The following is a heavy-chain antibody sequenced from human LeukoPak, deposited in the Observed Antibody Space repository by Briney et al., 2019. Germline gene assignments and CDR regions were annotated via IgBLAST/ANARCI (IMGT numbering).Heavy chain of an antibody. CDR2: IYYSGST. CDR1: GGSISSYY. J-gene: IGHJ5*02. D-gene: IGHD3-22*01. V-gene: IGHV4-59*01. CDR3: ARNTMIAAPHWFDP. Sequence: SETLSLTCTVSGGSISSYYWSWIRQPPGKGLEWIGYIYYSGSTNYNPSLKSRVTISVDMSKNQFSLKLSSVTAADTAVYYCARNTMIAAPHWFDPWGQGTLVTVSS.